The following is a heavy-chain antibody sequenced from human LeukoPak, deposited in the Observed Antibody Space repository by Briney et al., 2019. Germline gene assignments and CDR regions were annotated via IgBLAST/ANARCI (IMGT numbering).Heavy chain of an antibody. Sequence: SETQSVTCSVSGGSISSSYWSWIRQPPGKRLEWIGCIHYGGNTKYNPSLVRRVTISLDASKNQFSLKLNSVTAADTAVYYCASGFYDNSGYSNWFDPWGQGTLVADTS. CDR2: IHYGGNT. D-gene: IGHD3-22*01. CDR3: ASGFYDNSGYSNWFDP. V-gene: IGHV4-59*01. J-gene: IGHJ5*02. CDR1: GGSISSSY.